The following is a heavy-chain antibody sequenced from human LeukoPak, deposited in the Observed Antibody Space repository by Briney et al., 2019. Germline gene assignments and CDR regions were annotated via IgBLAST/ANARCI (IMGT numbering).Heavy chain of an antibody. CDR2: INPNSGGT. CDR3: ARGYYYDSSGYWAGLWIDY. J-gene: IGHJ4*02. D-gene: IGHD3-22*01. Sequence: ASVKVSCKASGYTFTGYYMHWVRQAPGQGLEWMGRINPNSGGTNYAQKSQGRVTMTRDTSISTAYMELSRLRSDDTAVYYCARGYYYDSSGYWAGLWIDYWGQGTLVTVSS. V-gene: IGHV1-2*06. CDR1: GYTFTGYY.